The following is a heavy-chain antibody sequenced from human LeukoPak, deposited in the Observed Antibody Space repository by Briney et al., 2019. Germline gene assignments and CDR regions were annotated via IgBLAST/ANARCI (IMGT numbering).Heavy chain of an antibody. Sequence: GGSLRLSCAASGFTVSSNYMSWVRQAPGKGLEWVSVIYSDGRTYYADSVKGRFTISRDNSKNTLYLQMNSLRAEDTAVYYCATDSNSGSPDYWGQGTLVTV. CDR3: ATDSNSGSPDY. J-gene: IGHJ4*02. V-gene: IGHV3-53*01. CDR2: IYSDGRT. D-gene: IGHD1-26*01. CDR1: GFTVSSNY.